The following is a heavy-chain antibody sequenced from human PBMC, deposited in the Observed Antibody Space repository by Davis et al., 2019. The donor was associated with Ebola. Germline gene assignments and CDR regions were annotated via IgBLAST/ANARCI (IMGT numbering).Heavy chain of an antibody. CDR2: IYYSGST. CDR1: GGSFSGYY. J-gene: IGHJ3*02. D-gene: IGHD2-15*01. V-gene: IGHV4-59*01. CDR3: ARDVCSGGSCYPGAFDI. Sequence: MPSETLSLTCAVYGGSFSGYYWSWIRQPPGKGLEWIGYIYYSGSTNYNPSLKSRVTISVDTSKNQFSLKLSSVTAADTAVYYCARDVCSGGSCYPGAFDIWGQGTMVTVSS.